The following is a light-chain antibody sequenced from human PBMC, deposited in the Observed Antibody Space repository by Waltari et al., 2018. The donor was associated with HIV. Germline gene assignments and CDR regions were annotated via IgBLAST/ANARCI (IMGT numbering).Light chain of an antibody. J-gene: IGLJ1*01. CDR1: TSNLWNHY. V-gene: IGLV1-51*01. CDR2: DNS. Sequence: QSVLTQPPSVSAAPGQKVTISCSGSTSNLWNHYVSWYQRLPGTAPKLLIYDNSERPSGIPDRFSGSKSGTSATLGITGLQTGDEADYYCGTWDSSLSAVVFGTGTKVTVL. CDR3: GTWDSSLSAVV.